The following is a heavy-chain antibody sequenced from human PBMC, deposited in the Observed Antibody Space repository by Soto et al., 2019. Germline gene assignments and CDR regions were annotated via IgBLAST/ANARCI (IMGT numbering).Heavy chain of an antibody. CDR3: AGGGGHDYSDYGYDY. V-gene: IGHV4-31*03. D-gene: IGHD4-17*01. CDR1: GGSISSGGYY. CDR2: IYSSGST. Sequence: QVQLQESGPGLVKPSQTLSLTCTVSGGSISSGGYYWTWIRQHPGKGLEWIGYIYSSGSTYYNPSLKSRVIISVETSKKQFSLKLSSVNAADTAIYYCAGGGGHDYSDYGYDYWGQGTLVTVSS. J-gene: IGHJ4*02.